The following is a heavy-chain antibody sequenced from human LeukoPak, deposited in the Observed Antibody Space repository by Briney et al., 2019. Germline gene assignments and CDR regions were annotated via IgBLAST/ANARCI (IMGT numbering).Heavy chain of an antibody. D-gene: IGHD5-24*01. Sequence: SETLSLTCTVCGGSISSYYWSWIRQPPGKGLEWIGYIYYSGSTNYNPSLKSRVTISVDTSKNQFSLKLSSVTAADTAVYYCARQGDGYNSEFDYWGQGTLVTVSS. CDR3: ARQGDGYNSEFDY. CDR2: IYYSGST. CDR1: GGSISSYY. V-gene: IGHV4-59*08. J-gene: IGHJ4*02.